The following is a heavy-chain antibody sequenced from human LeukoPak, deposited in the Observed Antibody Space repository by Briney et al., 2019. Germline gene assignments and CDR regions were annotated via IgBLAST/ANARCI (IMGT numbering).Heavy chain of an antibody. J-gene: IGHJ3*02. Sequence: GGSLRLSRAASGFTFSSYSMNWVRQAPGKGLEWVSSISSSSSYIYYADSVKGRFTISRDNAKNSLYLQMNSLRAEDTAVYYCARDRGYDYVRGSFDIWGQGTMVTVSS. CDR2: ISSSSSYI. V-gene: IGHV3-21*01. CDR1: GFTFSSYS. D-gene: IGHD3-16*01. CDR3: ARDRGYDYVRGSFDI.